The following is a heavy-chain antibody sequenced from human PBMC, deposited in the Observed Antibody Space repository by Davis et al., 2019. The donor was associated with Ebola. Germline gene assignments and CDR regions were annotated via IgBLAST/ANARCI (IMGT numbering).Heavy chain of an antibody. V-gene: IGHV5-51*01. J-gene: IGHJ3*02. CDR2: IYTGDSDT. CDR1: GNSFSNLW. D-gene: IGHD2-8*02. Sequence: GESLKISCQGSGNSFSNLWIAWVRQMPGKGLEWMGIIYTGDSDTRYSPSFRGQVTISADKSITTAYLQWSALKASDTAMYYCASLRRTITGMDDAFDIWGQGTMVTVSS. CDR3: ASLRRTITGMDDAFDI.